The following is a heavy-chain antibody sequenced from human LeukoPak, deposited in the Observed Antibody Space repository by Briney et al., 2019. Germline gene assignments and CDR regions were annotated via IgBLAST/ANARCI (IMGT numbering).Heavy chain of an antibody. D-gene: IGHD3-22*01. Sequence: GSSVKVSCKASGGTFSSYALSWVRQAPGQGLEWMGWINTNTGKPTYAQGFTGRFVFSLDTSVSTAYLQISGLKAQDTAFYYCAREEYYDTSASTNFDYWGQGTLVTVSS. CDR2: INTNTGKP. CDR1: GGTFSSYA. CDR3: AREEYYDTSASTNFDY. V-gene: IGHV7-4-1*02. J-gene: IGHJ4*02.